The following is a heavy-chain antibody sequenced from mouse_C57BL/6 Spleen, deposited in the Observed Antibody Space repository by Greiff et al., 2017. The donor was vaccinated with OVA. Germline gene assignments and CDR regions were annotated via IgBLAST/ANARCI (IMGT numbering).Heavy chain of an antibody. CDR2: ISDGGSYT. D-gene: IGHD2-1*01. CDR1: GFTFSSYA. V-gene: IGHV5-4*01. Sequence: EVQLVESGGGLVKPGGSLKLSCAASGFTFSSYAMSWVRQTPEKRLEWVATISDGGSYTYYPDNVKGRFTISRDNAKNNLYLQMSHLKSEDTAMYYCAGGRDLLWSWFAYWGQGTLVTVSA. CDR3: AGGRDLLWSWFAY. J-gene: IGHJ3*01.